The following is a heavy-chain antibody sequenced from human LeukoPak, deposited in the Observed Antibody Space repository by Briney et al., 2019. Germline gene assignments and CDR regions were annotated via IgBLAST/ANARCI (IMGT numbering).Heavy chain of an antibody. D-gene: IGHD5-12*01. CDR2: INHSGST. CDR3: ARGSRLRPIDY. J-gene: IGHJ4*02. CDR1: GGSISSYY. Sequence: SETLSLTYTVSGGSISSYYWSWIRQPPGKGLEWIGEINHSGSTNYNPSLKSRVTISVDTSKNQFSLKLSSVNAADTAVYYCARGSRLRPIDYWGQGTLVTVS. V-gene: IGHV4-34*01.